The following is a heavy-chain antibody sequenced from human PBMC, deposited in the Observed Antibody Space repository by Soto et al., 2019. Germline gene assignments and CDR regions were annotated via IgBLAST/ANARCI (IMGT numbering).Heavy chain of an antibody. D-gene: IGHD3-22*01. CDR2: ISGSGGST. Sequence: GGSLRLSCAASGFTFSSYAMSWVRQAPGKGLEWVSAISGSGGSTYYADSVKGQFTISRDNSKNTLNLKMNSLRAEDKTIYKYAKDNYYPPDVGGQGTTVTVSS. J-gene: IGHJ6*02. CDR3: AKDNYYPPDV. V-gene: IGHV3-23*01. CDR1: GFTFSSYA.